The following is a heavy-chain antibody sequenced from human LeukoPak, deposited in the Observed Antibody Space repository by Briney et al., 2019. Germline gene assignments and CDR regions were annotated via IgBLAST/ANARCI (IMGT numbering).Heavy chain of an antibody. CDR3: ARVQSGGLDY. V-gene: IGHV4-34*01. CDR2: INHSGST. D-gene: IGHD2-15*01. Sequence: PSETLSLTCAVYGGSFSGYYWSWIRQPPGKGLEWIGEINHSGSTNYNPSLKSRVTISVDTSKNQFSLKLSSVTAADTAVYYCARVQSGGLDYWGQGTLVTVSS. J-gene: IGHJ4*02. CDR1: GGSFSGYY.